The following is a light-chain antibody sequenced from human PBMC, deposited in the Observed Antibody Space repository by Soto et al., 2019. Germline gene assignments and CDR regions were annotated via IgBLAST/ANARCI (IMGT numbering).Light chain of an antibody. Sequence: QSVLTQPASVSGSPGQSITISCTGTSGAVGRYNYVSWYQQYPGSAPKLMIYDVSNRPSGVSDRFSASKSGNTASLTISGLQAEDEAEYYCSSYTRSNSVIFGGGTKLTVL. CDR1: SGAVGRYNY. V-gene: IGLV2-14*01. CDR2: DVS. J-gene: IGLJ2*01. CDR3: SSYTRSNSVI.